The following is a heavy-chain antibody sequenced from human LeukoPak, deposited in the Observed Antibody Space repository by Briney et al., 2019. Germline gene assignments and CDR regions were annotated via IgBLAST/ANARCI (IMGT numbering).Heavy chain of an antibody. V-gene: IGHV4-34*01. D-gene: IGHD2-15*01. CDR1: GGSFSGYY. CDR2: INHSGST. CDR3: ARGSEYCSGGSCYLWYFDL. J-gene: IGHJ2*01. Sequence: PSETLSLTCAVYGGSFSGYYWSWIRQPPGKGLEWIGEINHSGSTNYNPSLKSRVTISVDTSKNQFSLKLSSVTAADTAVYYCARGSEYCSGGSCYLWYFDLWGRGTLVTVSS.